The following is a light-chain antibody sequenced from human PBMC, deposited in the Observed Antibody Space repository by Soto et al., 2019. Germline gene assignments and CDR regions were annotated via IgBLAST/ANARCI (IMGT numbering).Light chain of an antibody. CDR3: QQPGT. CDR2: GAS. V-gene: IGKV3-20*01. CDR1: QSVSSSY. J-gene: IGKJ1*01. Sequence: ESVLTQAPGTLSLSPGERATLSCRASQSVSSSYLAWYQQKPGQAPRLLIYGASSRATGIPDRFSGSGSGTDFTLTINRLEPEDFAVYYCQQPGTFGQGTKVDIK.